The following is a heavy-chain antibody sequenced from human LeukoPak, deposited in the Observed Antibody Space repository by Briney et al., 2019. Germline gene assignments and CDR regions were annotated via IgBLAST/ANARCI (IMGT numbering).Heavy chain of an antibody. V-gene: IGHV3-72*01. Sequence: PGGSLRLSCAASGFTFSDYILDWVRQAPGKGLEWVGRIRRGANSYTTEHAASVKGRFTISRDDSKNSLYLHMNSLKTEDTAVYHCSRDGGEGGNSAFDIWGQGTMVTVSS. D-gene: IGHD3-16*01. CDR1: GFTFSDYI. CDR3: SRDGGEGGNSAFDI. CDR2: IRRGANSYTT. J-gene: IGHJ3*02.